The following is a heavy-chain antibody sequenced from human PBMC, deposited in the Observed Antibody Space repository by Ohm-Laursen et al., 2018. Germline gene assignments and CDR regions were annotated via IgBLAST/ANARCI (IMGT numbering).Heavy chain of an antibody. V-gene: IGHV3-23*01. Sequence: SLRLSCAASGFTFSSYGMNWVRQAPGRGLEWVSTIRASGSSTYYADSVKGRFTISRDNSKNTLYLQMNSLRAEDTAVYYCAKRGPYYDSREDYWGQGTLVTVSS. CDR3: AKRGPYYDSREDY. CDR2: IRASGSST. CDR1: GFTFSSYG. D-gene: IGHD3-22*01. J-gene: IGHJ4*02.